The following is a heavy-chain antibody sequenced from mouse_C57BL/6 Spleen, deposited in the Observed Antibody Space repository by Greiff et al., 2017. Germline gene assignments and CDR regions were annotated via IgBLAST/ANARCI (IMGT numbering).Heavy chain of an antibody. V-gene: IGHV3-1*01. D-gene: IGHD1-1*01. Sequence: VQLQQSGPGMVKPSQSLSLTCTVTGYSFTSGYDWHWIRHFPGNKLEWMGYISYSGSTNYNPALKSRISITHDTSKNHLFLKLNSVTTEDTATYYCGRGEFITHAMDYWGQGTSVTVSS. CDR2: ISYSGST. CDR3: GRGEFITHAMDY. CDR1: GYSFTSGYD. J-gene: IGHJ4*01.